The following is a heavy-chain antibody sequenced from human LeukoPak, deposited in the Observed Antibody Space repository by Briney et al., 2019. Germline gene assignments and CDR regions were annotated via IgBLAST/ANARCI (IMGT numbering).Heavy chain of an antibody. J-gene: IGHJ5*02. CDR3: ASSLKGWFDP. V-gene: IGHV3-48*01. CDR2: ISSSSSTI. CDR1: GFTFSSYS. Sequence: GGSLRLPCAASGFTFSSYSMNWVRQAPGKGLEWVSYISSSSSTIYYADSVKGRFTISRDNAKNSLYLQMNSLRAEDTAVYYCASSLKGWFDPWGQGTLVTVSS.